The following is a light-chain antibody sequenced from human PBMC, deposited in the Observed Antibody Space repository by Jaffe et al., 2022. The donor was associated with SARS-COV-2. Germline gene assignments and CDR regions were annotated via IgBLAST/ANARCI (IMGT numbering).Light chain of an antibody. CDR1: KLEDKY. CDR3: QAWDSNTGV. Sequence: SYELTQPPSVSVSPGQTASITCSGDKLEDKYACWFQQKPGQSPVVVIYQDTKRPSGIPERFSGSNSGNTATLTISGTQSMDEADYYCQAWDSNTGVFGTGTKVTVL. J-gene: IGLJ1*01. V-gene: IGLV3-1*01. CDR2: QDT.